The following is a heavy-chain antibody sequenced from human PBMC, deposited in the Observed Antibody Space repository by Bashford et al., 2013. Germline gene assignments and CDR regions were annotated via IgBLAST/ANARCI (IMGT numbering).Heavy chain of an antibody. CDR3: ARSGGYVLYFDY. CDR2: IYYSGST. V-gene: IGHV4-59*08. J-gene: IGHJ4*02. CDR1: WTPSVVTT. Sequence: SETLSLTCAVYWWTPSVVTTGAGSGSPQGRDWSGLGYIYYSGSTNYNPSLKSRVTISVDTSKNQFSLKLSSVTAADTAVYYCARSGGYVLYFDYWGQGTLVTVSS. D-gene: IGHD6-13*01.